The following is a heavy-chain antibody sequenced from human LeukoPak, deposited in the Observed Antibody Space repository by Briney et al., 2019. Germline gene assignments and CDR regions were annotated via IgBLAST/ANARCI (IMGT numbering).Heavy chain of an antibody. J-gene: IGHJ6*03. CDR3: ASTVYGDRNFYYYYMDV. CDR1: GFTFSSYA. CDR2: MSYDGSNK. V-gene: IGHV3-30*04. Sequence: GGSLRLSCAASGFTFSSYAMHWVRQAPGKGREWVAVMSYDGSNKFYADSVKGRFTISKDNYIDTLYLQMNSLRAEDTAVYYCASTVYGDRNFYYYYMDVWGKGTMVSVS. D-gene: IGHD4-17*01.